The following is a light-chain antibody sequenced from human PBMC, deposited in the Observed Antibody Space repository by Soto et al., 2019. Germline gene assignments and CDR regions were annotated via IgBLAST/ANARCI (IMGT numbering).Light chain of an antibody. CDR3: ASYAGGNQV. CDR1: SSDVGGYDY. Sequence: QSALTQPPSASASPGQSVTISCTGTSSDVGGYDYVSWYQHHPGKAPKLMIYEVTKRPSGVPDRFSGSKSGNTASLTVSGLLAEDEADYYCASYAGGNQVFGTGTKLTVL. CDR2: EVT. V-gene: IGLV2-8*01. J-gene: IGLJ1*01.